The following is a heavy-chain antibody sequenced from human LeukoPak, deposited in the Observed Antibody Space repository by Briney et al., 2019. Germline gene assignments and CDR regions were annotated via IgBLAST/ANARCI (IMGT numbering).Heavy chain of an antibody. Sequence: PTGGSLRLSCAASGFTFHFYSMTWVRQAPGKGLEWVSDISSRSSTIYYTDSVKGRFTVSRDNAKNSLNLQMNSLRDEDTAVYYCARGEDYWGQGTLVTVSS. CDR3: ARGEDY. J-gene: IGHJ4*02. CDR2: ISSRSSTI. CDR1: GFTFHFYS. V-gene: IGHV3-48*02.